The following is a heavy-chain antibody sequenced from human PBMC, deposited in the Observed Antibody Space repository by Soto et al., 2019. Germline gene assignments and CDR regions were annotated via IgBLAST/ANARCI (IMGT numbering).Heavy chain of an antibody. CDR1: GGSISSYY. CDR3: ARAQQLGVDY. CDR2: IYYSGST. J-gene: IGHJ4*02. V-gene: IGHV4-59*01. D-gene: IGHD5-18*01. Sequence: SETLSLTCTVPGGSISSYYWSWIRQPPGKGLEWIGYIYYSGSTNYNPSLKSRVTISVDTYKNQFSLKLSSVTAADTAGYYCARAQQLGVDYWGQGTLVTVSS.